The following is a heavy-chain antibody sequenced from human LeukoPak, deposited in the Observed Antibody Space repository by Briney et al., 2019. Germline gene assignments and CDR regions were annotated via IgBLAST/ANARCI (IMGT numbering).Heavy chain of an antibody. V-gene: IGHV4-39*07. J-gene: IGHJ4*02. Sequence: SETLSLTCTVFGGSISSSSYYWGWIRQPPGKGLEWIGSIYYSGSTYYNPSLKSRVTISVDTSKNQFSLKLSSVTAADTAVYYCARDRFYDSSGYYEGPTLFDYWGQGTLVTVSS. CDR1: GGSISSSSYY. CDR3: ARDRFYDSSGYYEGPTLFDY. D-gene: IGHD3-22*01. CDR2: IYYSGST.